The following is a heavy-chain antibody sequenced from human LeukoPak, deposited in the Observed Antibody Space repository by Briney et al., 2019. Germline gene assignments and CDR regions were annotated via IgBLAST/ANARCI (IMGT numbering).Heavy chain of an antibody. CDR2: INHSGST. Sequence: SETLSLTCAVYGGSFSGYYWSWIRQPPGKGLEWIGEINHSGSTNYNPSLKSRVTIPVDTSKNQFSLKLSSVTAADTAVYYCARGRGDYVWGSYRYISEYFQHWGQGTLVTVSS. D-gene: IGHD3-16*02. CDR1: GGSFSGYY. CDR3: ARGRGDYVWGSYRYISEYFQH. J-gene: IGHJ1*01. V-gene: IGHV4-34*01.